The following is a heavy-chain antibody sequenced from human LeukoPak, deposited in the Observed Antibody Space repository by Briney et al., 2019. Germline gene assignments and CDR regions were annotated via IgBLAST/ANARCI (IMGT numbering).Heavy chain of an antibody. CDR3: ANEGYSYGEADY. V-gene: IGHV1-2*02. CDR2: INPNSGGT. D-gene: IGHD5-18*01. CDR1: GYTFTGFC. J-gene: IGHJ4*02. Sequence: ASVKVSCKASGYTFTGFCIHWVRQAPGQGLEWMGWINPNSGGTNYAQKFQGRVTMTRDTSISTAYMDLSRLRSDDTAVYYCANEGYSYGEADYWGQGTLVIVSS.